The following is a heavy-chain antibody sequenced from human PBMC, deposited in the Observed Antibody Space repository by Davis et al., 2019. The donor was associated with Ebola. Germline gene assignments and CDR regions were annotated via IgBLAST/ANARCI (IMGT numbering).Heavy chain of an antibody. CDR2: ISGFGGAT. CDR3: AKHHLQSTAPRYGMDV. Sequence: PGGSLRLSCVASGFSFRDFTMSWVRQAPGKGPEWVSDISGFGGATYYRDSVKGRFTISRDNSKNTLFLQMKSLRAEDTAIYYCAKHHLQSTAPRYGMDVWGQGTTVTVSS. D-gene: IGHD5-24*01. CDR1: GFSFRDFT. V-gene: IGHV3-23*01. J-gene: IGHJ6*02.